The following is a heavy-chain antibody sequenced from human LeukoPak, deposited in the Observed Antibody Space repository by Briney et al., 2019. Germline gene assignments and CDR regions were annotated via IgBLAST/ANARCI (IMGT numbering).Heavy chain of an antibody. J-gene: IGHJ4*02. CDR1: GFTFSGSA. V-gene: IGHV3-23*01. CDR2: ISGGGGRT. Sequence: GGSLRLSCAASGFTFSGSAMSWVRQAPGKGLEWVSTISGGGGRTWYADSAKGRFTISRDNSKNTVDVQLNSLRAEDTAVYYCAKFRGSEKTAIDCWGQGTLVTVSS. D-gene: IGHD6-25*01. CDR3: AKFRGSEKTAIDC.